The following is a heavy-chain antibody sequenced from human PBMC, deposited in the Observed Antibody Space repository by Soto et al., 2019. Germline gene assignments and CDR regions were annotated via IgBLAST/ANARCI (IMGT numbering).Heavy chain of an antibody. J-gene: IGHJ4*02. D-gene: IGHD2-15*01. CDR3: ARDLKKLGYCSGGSCPKFDY. Sequence: ASVKVSFKASGYTFTSYGISWVRQAPGQGLEWMGWISAYDGNTNYAQKLQGRVTMTTDTSTSTAYMELRSLRSDDTAVYYCARDLKKLGYCSGGSCPKFDYWGQGTLVTVSS. CDR1: GYTFTSYG. V-gene: IGHV1-18*01. CDR2: ISAYDGNT.